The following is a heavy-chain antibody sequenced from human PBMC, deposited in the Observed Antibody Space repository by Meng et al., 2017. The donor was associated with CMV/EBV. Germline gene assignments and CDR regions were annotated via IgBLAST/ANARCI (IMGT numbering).Heavy chain of an antibody. J-gene: IGHJ4*02. CDR2: IKSKTDGGTT. Sequence: GGSLRLSCAASGFTFSNAWMSWVRQAPGKGLEGVGRIKSKTDGGTTDYAAPVKGRFTISREDSKNTLYLQMNSLKTEDTAVYYCTSTIGYYYDSSGYYLDYWGQGTLVTVSS. CDR3: TSTIGYYYDSSGYYLDY. CDR1: GFTFSNAW. V-gene: IGHV3-15*01. D-gene: IGHD3-22*01.